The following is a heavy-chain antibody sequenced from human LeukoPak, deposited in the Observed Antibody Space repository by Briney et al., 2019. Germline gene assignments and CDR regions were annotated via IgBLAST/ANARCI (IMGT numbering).Heavy chain of an antibody. CDR3: ARDRKIVVVPAASNWFDH. D-gene: IGHD2-2*01. CDR2: MKPNSGCT. V-gene: IGHV1-2*02. J-gene: IGHJ5*02. CDR1: GYTFTVYY. Sequence: GASVTVSCKASGYTFTVYYMHWVRQCPGQGLERMVWMKPNSGCTNYAQKVQGRVTMTRDTSISTAYMELSRLRSDDTAVYYCARDRKIVVVPAASNWFDHWGQGTLVTVSS.